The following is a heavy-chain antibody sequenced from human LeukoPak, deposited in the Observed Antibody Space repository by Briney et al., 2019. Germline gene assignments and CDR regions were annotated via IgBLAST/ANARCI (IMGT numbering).Heavy chain of an antibody. J-gene: IGHJ4*02. V-gene: IGHV1-8*01. CDR3: ARWVVVAANDY. D-gene: IGHD2-15*01. CDR2: MNPNSGNT. Sequence: ASVKVSCTASGYTFTIYDINWVRQATGQGLEWMGWMNPNSGNTGYAQKFQGRVTMTRNTSISTAYMELSSLRSEDTAVYYCARWVVVAANDYWGQGTLVTVSS. CDR1: GYTFTIYD.